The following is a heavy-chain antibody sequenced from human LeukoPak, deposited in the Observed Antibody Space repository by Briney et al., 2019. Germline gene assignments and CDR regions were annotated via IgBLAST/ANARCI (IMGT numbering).Heavy chain of an antibody. V-gene: IGHV4-59*01. CDR1: GGSISSYY. Sequence: SETLSLTCTVSGGSISSYYWSWFRQPPGKGLEWIGYIYHSGSTNYNPSLKSRFTISLDTSKNQFSLKLTSVTAADTAVYYCARGKPPGIWGQGTMVTVSS. CDR3: ARGKPPGI. J-gene: IGHJ3*02. CDR2: IYHSGST.